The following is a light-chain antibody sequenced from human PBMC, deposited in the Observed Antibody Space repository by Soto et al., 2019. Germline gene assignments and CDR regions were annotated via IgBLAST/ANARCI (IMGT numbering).Light chain of an antibody. CDR1: SGSVTTSYH. J-gene: IGLJ3*02. CDR2: STN. Sequence: QTVVTQEPSFSVSPGRTVTLTCGLSSGSVTTSYHPSWYQQTPGQAPRTLIYSTNTRSSGVPDRFSGSILGNKAALTIRGARGDDESDYYCVLYMGSGIGVFGGGTKVTVL. V-gene: IGLV8-61*01. CDR3: VLYMGSGIGV.